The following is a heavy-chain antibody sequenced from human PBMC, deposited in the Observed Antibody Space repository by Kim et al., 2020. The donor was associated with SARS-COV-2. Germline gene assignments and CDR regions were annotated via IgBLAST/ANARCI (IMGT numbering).Heavy chain of an antibody. CDR2: IYYSGST. CDR1: GGSISSSSYY. Sequence: SETLSLTCTVSGGSISSSSYYWGWIRQPPGKGLEWIGSIYYSGSTYYNPSLKSRVTISVDTSKNQFSLKLSSVTAADTAVYYCARHVIRLHSGSYPNDAFDIWGQGTMVTVSS. V-gene: IGHV4-39*01. J-gene: IGHJ3*02. D-gene: IGHD1-26*01. CDR3: ARHVIRLHSGSYPNDAFDI.